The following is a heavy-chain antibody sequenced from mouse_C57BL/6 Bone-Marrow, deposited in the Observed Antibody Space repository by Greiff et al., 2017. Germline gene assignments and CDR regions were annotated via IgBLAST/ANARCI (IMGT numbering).Heavy chain of an antibody. CDR1: GYTFTSYW. V-gene: IGHV1-53*01. CDR2: INPSNGGT. J-gene: IGHJ4*01. D-gene: IGHD2-3*01. CDR3: ARWSGIRYDCYLFYYYAMDY. Sequence: VQLQQSGTELVKPGASVKLSCKASGYTFTSYWMHWVKQRPGQGLEWIGNINPSNGGTNYNEKFKSKATLTVDKSSSTAYMQLSSLTSEDSAVYYCARWSGIRYDCYLFYYYAMDYWGQGTSVTVSS.